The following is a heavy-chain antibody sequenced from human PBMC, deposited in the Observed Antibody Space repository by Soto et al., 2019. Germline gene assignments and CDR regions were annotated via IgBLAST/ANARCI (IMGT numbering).Heavy chain of an antibody. Sequence: EVQLVESGGGLVQRGGSLRLSCAASGFTFSTYSMNWVRQAPGKGLEWLSYISSGSGTIYYADSVKGRFTISRDNAKNSLYLQITSLGAEDTAVYYWARGRGGGSYSNWFDPWGQGTLVTVSS. CDR3: ARGRGGGSYSNWFDP. J-gene: IGHJ5*02. V-gene: IGHV3-48*01. CDR1: GFTFSTYS. D-gene: IGHD2-15*01. CDR2: ISSGSGTI.